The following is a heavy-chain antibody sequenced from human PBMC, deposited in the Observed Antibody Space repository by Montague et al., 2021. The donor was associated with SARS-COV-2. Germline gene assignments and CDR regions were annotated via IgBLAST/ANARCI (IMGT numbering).Heavy chain of an antibody. Sequence: SLRLSCTASGFTLGSYGIHWVRQAPGTGLEWVAVVWAGDGSRTNYADSXKARFTVSRDNSRNTVYLQMDSLRDEDTAVYYCARDADTSSHFGIFDQWGQGTMVTVSS. D-gene: IGHD3-22*01. CDR2: VWAGDGSRT. J-gene: IGHJ4*02. CDR3: ARDADTSSHFGIFDQ. CDR1: GFTLGSYG. V-gene: IGHV3-33*01.